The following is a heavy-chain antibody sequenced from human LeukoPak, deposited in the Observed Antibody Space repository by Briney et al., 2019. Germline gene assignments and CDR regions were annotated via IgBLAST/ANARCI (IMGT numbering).Heavy chain of an antibody. D-gene: IGHD3-3*01. V-gene: IGHV4-59*02. CDR1: GASVSSLY. J-gene: IGHJ4*02. Sequence: SETLSLTCAVSGASVSSLYWSWLRQPPGKRLEWIGCVYGTGSTIYNPSLRSRLTMSVDTSRNHFSLRLSSVTAADTALYFCARDYRDFTPGWFDDWGQGILVTVCS. CDR2: VYGTGST. CDR3: ARDYRDFTPGWFDD.